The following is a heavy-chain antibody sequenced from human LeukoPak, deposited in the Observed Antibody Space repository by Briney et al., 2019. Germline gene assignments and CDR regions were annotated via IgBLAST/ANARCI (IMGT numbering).Heavy chain of an antibody. J-gene: IGHJ4*02. CDR2: ICGSCANT. Sequence: GGSLRLSCAASGFTFSSYAMSWVRQAPGKGLEWVSTICGSCANTHYADSVKGRFTISRDNSKNTLYLQMSSLRAEDTAVYYCAKDVGEVMFDYWGQGTLVTVSS. D-gene: IGHD1-26*01. CDR1: GFTFSSYA. CDR3: AKDVGEVMFDY. V-gene: IGHV3-23*01.